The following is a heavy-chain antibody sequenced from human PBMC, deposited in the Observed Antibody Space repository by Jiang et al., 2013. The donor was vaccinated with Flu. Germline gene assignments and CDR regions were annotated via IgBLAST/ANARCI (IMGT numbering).Heavy chain of an antibody. CDR1: GFTFGDYA. CDR2: IRTKAYGGTT. CDR3: TRDDRYCSSTSCSYFDY. D-gene: IGHD2-2*01. Sequence: LVESGGGLVKPGRSLRLSCTASGFTFGDYAMSWFRQAPGKGLEWVGFIRTKAYGGTTEYAASVKGRFTISRDDSKSIAYLQMNSLKTEDTAVYYCTRDDRYCSSTSCSYFDYWGQGTLVTVSS. V-gene: IGHV3-49*05. J-gene: IGHJ4*02.